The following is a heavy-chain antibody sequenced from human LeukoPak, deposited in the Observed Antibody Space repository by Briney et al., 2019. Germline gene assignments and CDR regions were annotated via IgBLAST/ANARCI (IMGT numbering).Heavy chain of an antibody. D-gene: IGHD3-10*01. CDR1: GYTFTSYD. CDR3: AKDRGWKLSITEWFDP. V-gene: IGHV1-8*01. CDR2: MNPNSGNT. Sequence: GASVKVSCKASGYTFTSYDINWVRQATGQGLEWMGWMNPNSGNTGYAQKFQGRVTMTRNTSISTAYMELSSLRSEDTAVYYCAKDRGWKLSITEWFDPWGQGTLVTVSS. J-gene: IGHJ5*02.